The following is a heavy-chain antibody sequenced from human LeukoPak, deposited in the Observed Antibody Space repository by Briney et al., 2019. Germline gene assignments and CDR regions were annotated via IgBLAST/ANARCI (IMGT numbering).Heavy chain of an antibody. Sequence: SETLSLTCAVYGESFSGYYWSWIRQPPGKGLEWIGEINHSGSTNYNPSLKSRVTISVDTSKNQFSLKLSSVTAADTAVYYCARGVGYGSGSYNWFDPWGQGTLVTVSS. D-gene: IGHD3-10*01. V-gene: IGHV4-34*01. J-gene: IGHJ5*02. CDR2: INHSGST. CDR3: ARGVGYGSGSYNWFDP. CDR1: GESFSGYY.